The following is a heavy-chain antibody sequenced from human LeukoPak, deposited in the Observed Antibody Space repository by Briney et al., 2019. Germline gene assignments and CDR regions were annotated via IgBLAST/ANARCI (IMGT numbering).Heavy chain of an antibody. Sequence: ASVKVSCKASGYTFTGYYMHWVRQAPGQGLEWMGWINPNSGGTNYAQKFQGRVTVTRDTSISTAYMELSRLRSDDTAVYYCARVPQRLWWARWGYYFDYWGQGTLVTVSS. V-gene: IGHV1-2*02. CDR2: INPNSGGT. D-gene: IGHD4/OR15-4a*01. CDR3: ARVPQRLWWARWGYYFDY. CDR1: GYTFTGYY. J-gene: IGHJ4*02.